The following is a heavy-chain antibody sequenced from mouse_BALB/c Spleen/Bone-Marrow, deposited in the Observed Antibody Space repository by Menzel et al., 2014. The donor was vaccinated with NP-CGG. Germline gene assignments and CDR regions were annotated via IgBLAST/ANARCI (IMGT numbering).Heavy chain of an antibody. D-gene: IGHD5-1*01. Sequence: VQLQQSGAELVEPGASVKLSCKASGYTFTSYYMYWVKQRPGQGLEWIGEINPSNGGTNFNEKFKSRATLTVDKSSSTACMQLSSLTSEDSAVYYCTRLPHWGQGTSVTVSS. V-gene: IGHV1S81*02. J-gene: IGHJ4*01. CDR1: GYTFTSYY. CDR2: INPSNGGT. CDR3: TRLPH.